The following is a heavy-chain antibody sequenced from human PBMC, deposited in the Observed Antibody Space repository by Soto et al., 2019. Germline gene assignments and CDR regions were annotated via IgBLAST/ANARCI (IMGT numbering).Heavy chain of an antibody. J-gene: IGHJ5*02. V-gene: IGHV4-30-4*01. D-gene: IGHD5-12*01. CDR1: GGSISSGDYY. Sequence: QVQLQESGPGLVKPSQTLSLTCTVSGGSISSGDYYWSWIRQPPGKGLEWIGYIYYSGSTYYNPSLKSRVTISVDTSKNQFSLKLSSVTAADTAVYYCAREDSGYDRGGNWFDPWGQGTLVTVSS. CDR2: IYYSGST. CDR3: AREDSGYDRGGNWFDP.